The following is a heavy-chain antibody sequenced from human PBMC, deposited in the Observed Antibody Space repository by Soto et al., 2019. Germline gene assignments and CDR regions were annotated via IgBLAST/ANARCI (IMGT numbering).Heavy chain of an antibody. CDR3: ASHLNDGIFGVVKFDY. Sequence: QVQLVQSGAEVKKPGSSVKVSCKASGGTFSSYAISWVRQAPGPGLEWMGGIIPIFGTANYAQKFQGRVTITADESTSTAYMELSSLRSEDTAGYYCASHLNDGIFGVVKFDYWGQGTLVTVS. D-gene: IGHD3-3*01. J-gene: IGHJ4*02. CDR1: GGTFSSYA. CDR2: IIPIFGTA. V-gene: IGHV1-69*01.